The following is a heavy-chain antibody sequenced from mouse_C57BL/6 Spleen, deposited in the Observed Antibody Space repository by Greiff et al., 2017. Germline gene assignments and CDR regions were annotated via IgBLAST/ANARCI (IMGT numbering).Heavy chain of an antibody. CDR2: INPNNGGT. D-gene: IGHD4-1*01. V-gene: IGHV1-18*01. Sequence: VQLQQSGPELVKPGASVKIPCKASGYTFTDYNMDWVKQSHGKSLEWIGDINPNNGGTIYNQKFKGKATLTVDKSSSTAYMELRSLTSEDTAVYYCARQDSGTRDYYAMDYWGQGTSVTVSS. CDR1: GYTFTDYN. J-gene: IGHJ4*01. CDR3: ARQDSGTRDYYAMDY.